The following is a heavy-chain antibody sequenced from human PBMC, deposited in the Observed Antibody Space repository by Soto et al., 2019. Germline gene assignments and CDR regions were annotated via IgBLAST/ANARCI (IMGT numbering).Heavy chain of an antibody. CDR2: ISWNSGSI. CDR1: GFTFDDYA. V-gene: IGHV3-9*01. D-gene: IGHD3-9*01. CDR3: AKDITYDILTGSGYFDY. Sequence: GGSLRLSCAASGFTFDDYAMHWVRQAPGKGLEWVSGISWNSGSIGYADSVKGRFTTSRDNAKNSLYLQMNSLRAEDTALYYCAKDITYDILTGSGYFDYWGQGTLVTVSS. J-gene: IGHJ4*02.